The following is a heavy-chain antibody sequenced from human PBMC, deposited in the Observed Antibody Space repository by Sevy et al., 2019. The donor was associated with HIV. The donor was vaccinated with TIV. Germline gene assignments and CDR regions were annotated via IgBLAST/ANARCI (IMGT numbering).Heavy chain of an antibody. CDR2: IYHSGST. D-gene: IGHD3-9*01. V-gene: IGHV4-30-2*01. CDR3: ARGSGTSRYYDH. Sequence: SETLSLFCPVSGDSTGSGGYYWSWIRQPLGKALEWIGCIYHSGSTFHNPSLQSRVTISVDRSKNQFSLKLRSVTAADTAVYYCARGSGTSRYYDHWGQGTLVTVSS. J-gene: IGHJ5*02. CDR1: GDSTGSGGYY.